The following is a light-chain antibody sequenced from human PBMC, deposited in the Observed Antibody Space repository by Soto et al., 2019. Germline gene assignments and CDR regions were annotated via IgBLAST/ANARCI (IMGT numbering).Light chain of an antibody. V-gene: IGKV1-33*01. CDR3: QHYDHLPPLS. CDR2: DAS. J-gene: IGKJ4*01. Sequence: DIQMTQSPSSLSASVGDRVTITCQASQDIKNYLNWYQQKPGKAPNLLIYDASNLKTGVPSRFSGSGSGTHFTFTISRLQPEDIATYYCQHYDHLPPLSFGGGTKVEIK. CDR1: QDIKNY.